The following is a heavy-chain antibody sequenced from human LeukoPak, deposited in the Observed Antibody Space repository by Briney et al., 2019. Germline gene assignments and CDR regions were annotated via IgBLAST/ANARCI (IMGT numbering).Heavy chain of an antibody. CDR3: ALNRGGSTRFDP. J-gene: IGHJ5*02. D-gene: IGHD1/OR15-1a*01. Sequence: GSLRLSCAASGFTFSSYWMRWVRQAPGKGLVWVSRINSDGSSTSYADSVKGRFTISRDNAKNTLYLQMNSLRAEDTAVYYCALNRGGSTRFDPWGQGTLVTVSS. CDR1: GFTFSSYW. V-gene: IGHV3-74*01. CDR2: INSDGSST.